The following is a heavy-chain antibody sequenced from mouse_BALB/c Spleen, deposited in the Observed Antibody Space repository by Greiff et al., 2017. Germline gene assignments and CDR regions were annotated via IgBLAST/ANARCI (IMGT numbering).Heavy chain of an antibody. D-gene: IGHD2-4*01. CDR1: GFTFSDYY. J-gene: IGHJ4*01. V-gene: IGHV5-4*02. CDR3: ARGDYDDCAMDY. CDR2: ISDGGSYT. Sequence: EVKLVESGGGLVKPGGSLKLSCAASGFTFSDYYMYWVRQTPEKRLEWVATISDGGSYTYYPDSVKGRFTISRDNAKNNLYLQMSSLKSEDTAMYYCARGDYDDCAMDYWGQGTSVTVSS.